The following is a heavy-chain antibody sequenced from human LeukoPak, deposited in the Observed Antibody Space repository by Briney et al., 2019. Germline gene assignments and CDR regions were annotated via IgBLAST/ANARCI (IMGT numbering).Heavy chain of an antibody. CDR1: GFTFSNAW. Sequence: PGGSLRLSCAVSGFTFSNAWMSWVRQAPGKGLEWVGRIKSKTDGGTTDYAAPVKGRFTISRDDSKTTLYLQMNSLKTEDTAVYYCTTDWIQVWLGGDEAFDYWGQGTLVTVSS. V-gene: IGHV3-15*01. D-gene: IGHD5-18*01. CDR2: IKSKTDGGTT. J-gene: IGHJ4*02. CDR3: TTDWIQVWLGGDEAFDY.